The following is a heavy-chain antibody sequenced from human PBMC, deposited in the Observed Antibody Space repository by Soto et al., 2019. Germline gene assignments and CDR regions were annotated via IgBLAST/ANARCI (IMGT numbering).Heavy chain of an antibody. J-gene: IGHJ5*02. D-gene: IGHD5-12*01. V-gene: IGHV3-33*01. CDR2: IWYDGSNT. Sequence: PGGSLRLSCAASGFTFSSYAMHWVRQAPGKGLEWVGFIWYDGSNTFYAGSVKGRFTISRDNSKNTVYLQINALRAEDTAVYYCARDFSMVKVAPGSWGQATLVTVSP. CDR3: ARDFSMVKVAPGS. CDR1: GFTFSSYA.